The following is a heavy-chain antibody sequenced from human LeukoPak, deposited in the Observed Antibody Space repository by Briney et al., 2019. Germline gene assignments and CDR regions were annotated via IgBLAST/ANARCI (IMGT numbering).Heavy chain of an antibody. CDR3: ARAEGSGSGAYTLDY. V-gene: IGHV4-4*07. CDR2: IYTSGTT. Sequence: SETLSLTCTVSGGSTINYFRSWIRKPDRKGQEWIGHIYTSGTTHYNPSLKNRVTISLDTSKSQFSLQLNSVTAADTAVYYCARAEGSGSGAYTLDYWGQGILVTVSS. J-gene: IGHJ4*02. D-gene: IGHD3-10*01. CDR1: GGSTINYF.